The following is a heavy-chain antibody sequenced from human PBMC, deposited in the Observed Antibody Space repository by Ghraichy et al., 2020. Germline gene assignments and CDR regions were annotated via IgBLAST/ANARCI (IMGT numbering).Heavy chain of an antibody. CDR2: FDPEDGET. CDR3: ATMSRAGWLLLERAFDI. Sequence: ASVKVSCKVSGYTLTELSMHWVRQAPGKGLEWMGGFDPEDGETIYAQKFQGRVTMTEDTSTDTAYMELSSLRSEDTAVYYCATMSRAGWLLLERAFDIWGQGTMVTVSS. D-gene: IGHD3-3*01. CDR1: GYTLTELS. J-gene: IGHJ3*02. V-gene: IGHV1-24*01.